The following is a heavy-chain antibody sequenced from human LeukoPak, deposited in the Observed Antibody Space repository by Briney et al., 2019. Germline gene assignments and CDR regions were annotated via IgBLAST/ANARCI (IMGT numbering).Heavy chain of an antibody. V-gene: IGHV3-21*03. D-gene: IGHD3-10*01. CDR3: ARDCWDYGSGSYCGIDY. CDR2: ITSSSNYI. Sequence: GGSLRLSCAASGFTFSSYNMIWVRQAPGKGLEWVSSITSSSNYIYYADSVKGRFTISRDNAKNSLYLQMNSLRAEDTTVYYCARDCWDYGSGSYCGIDYWGQGTLVTVSS. CDR1: GFTFSSYN. J-gene: IGHJ4*02.